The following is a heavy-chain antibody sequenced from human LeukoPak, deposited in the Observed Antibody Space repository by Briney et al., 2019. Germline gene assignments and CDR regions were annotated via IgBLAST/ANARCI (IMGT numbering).Heavy chain of an antibody. CDR2: ISWDSGSI. J-gene: IGHJ4*02. CDR1: GFRFGDFA. Sequence: GGSLRLSCAASGFRFGDFAIHWVRQVPGKGLEWVSGISWDSGSIGYADSVKGRFTISRDNFKNTLYLQMNSLRAEDTAVYYCAKGESSAYYSPFDYWGQGTLVTVSS. V-gene: IGHV3-9*01. D-gene: IGHD3-22*01. CDR3: AKGESSAYYSPFDY.